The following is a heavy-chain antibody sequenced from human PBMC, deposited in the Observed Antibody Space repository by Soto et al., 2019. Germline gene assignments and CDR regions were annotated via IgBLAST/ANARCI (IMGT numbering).Heavy chain of an antibody. CDR3: AEWPNWFDP. V-gene: IGHV4-61*01. CDR2: ISYSGST. J-gene: IGHJ5*02. Sequence: QVQLQESGPGLVKPSETLSLTCTVSGGSVSSGTYYWSWIRQPPGKGLEWIGYISYSGSTNYNPSLKSRVTISLDTSKNQFSLRLSSVTAADTSVYFGAEWPNWFDPWGQGTLVTVSS. CDR1: GGSVSSGTYY. D-gene: IGHD2-8*01.